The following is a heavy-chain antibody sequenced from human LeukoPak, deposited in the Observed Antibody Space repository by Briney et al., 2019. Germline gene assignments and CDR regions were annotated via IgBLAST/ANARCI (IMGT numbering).Heavy chain of an antibody. CDR1: GGSISSYY. Sequence: SETLSLTCTVSGGSISSYYWSWIRQPPGKGLEWIGYIYYSGSTNYNLSLKSRVTISVDTSKNQFSLKLSSVTAADTAVYYCARGGLRLGELSSFHFDYWGQGTLVTVSS. J-gene: IGHJ4*02. V-gene: IGHV4-59*01. CDR3: ARGGLRLGELSSFHFDY. CDR2: IYYSGST. D-gene: IGHD3-16*02.